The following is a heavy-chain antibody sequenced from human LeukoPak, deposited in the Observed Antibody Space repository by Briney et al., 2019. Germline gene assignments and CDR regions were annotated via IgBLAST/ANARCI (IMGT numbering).Heavy chain of an antibody. D-gene: IGHD2-21*02. CDR1: GFTFSSYE. CDR2: ISSSGSTM. CDR3: ARGPATALCDY. Sequence: PGGSLRLSCAASGFTFSSYEVNWVRQAPGKGLEWVSYISSSGSTMYYADSVKGRFTVSRDNAKNTLYLQMNSLRAEDTAVYYCARGPATALCDYWGQGTLVTASS. J-gene: IGHJ4*02. V-gene: IGHV3-48*03.